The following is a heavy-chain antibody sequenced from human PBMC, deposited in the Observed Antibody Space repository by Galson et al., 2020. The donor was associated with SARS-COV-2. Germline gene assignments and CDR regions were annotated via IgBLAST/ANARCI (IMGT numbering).Heavy chain of an antibody. D-gene: IGHD3-9*01. J-gene: IGHJ6*02. CDR1: GFTFSSYA. CDR2: ISYDGSNK. V-gene: IGHV3-30*04. Sequence: GESLKISCAASGFTFSSYAMHWVRQAPGKGLEWVAVISYDGSNKYYADSVKGRFTISRDNSKNTLYLQMNSLRAEDTAVYYCARDLEYYDILTGYYNGGDYYYYYGMDVWGQGTTVTVSS. CDR3: ARDLEYYDILTGYYNGGDYYYYYGMDV.